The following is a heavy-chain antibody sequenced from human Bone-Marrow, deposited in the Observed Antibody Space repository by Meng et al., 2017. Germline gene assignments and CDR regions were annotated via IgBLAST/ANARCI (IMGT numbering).Heavy chain of an antibody. CDR3: VRGEDISAAGKLFGDY. V-gene: IGHV1-2*06. Sequence: ASAKVSCKASGYNFPDYWLHWVRRAPGQGLEWMGRIDPKSGDTHYAQRFQGRVTMTRDTSMSTTYMELSRLTSDDTAVYYCVRGEDISAAGKLFGDYWGQGTLVTVSS. J-gene: IGHJ4*02. CDR1: GYNFPDYW. D-gene: IGHD6-13*01. CDR2: IDPKSGDT.